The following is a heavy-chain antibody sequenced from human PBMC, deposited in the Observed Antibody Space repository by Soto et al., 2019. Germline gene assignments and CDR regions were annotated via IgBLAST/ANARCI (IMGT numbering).Heavy chain of an antibody. D-gene: IGHD3-16*01. CDR2: VSYDERNI. CDR3: AKLVDKSLDDY. V-gene: IGHV3-30*18. Sequence: GSLRLSCASSGFTFITSDMHWVRQAPGQGLEWVAVVSYDERNIYYADSVKGRFSVSRDNSKNTLFLHMNSLRAEDTAVYFCAKLVDKSLDDYWGQGALVTVSS. J-gene: IGHJ4*02. CDR1: GFTFITSD.